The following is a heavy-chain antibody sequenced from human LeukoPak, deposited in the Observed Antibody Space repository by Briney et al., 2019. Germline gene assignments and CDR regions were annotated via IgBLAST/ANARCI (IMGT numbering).Heavy chain of an antibody. V-gene: IGHV1-8*01. CDR1: GYTFTSYD. Sequence: GASVKVSCKASGYTFTSYDINWVRQATGQGLEWMGWMNPNSGYTGYAQKFQGRVTMTRNTSISTAYMELSSLRSEDTAVYYCARPNYDLLTGYYPLLDVWGQGTKVTVSS. CDR2: MNPNSGYT. D-gene: IGHD3-9*01. J-gene: IGHJ6*02. CDR3: ARPNYDLLTGYYPLLDV.